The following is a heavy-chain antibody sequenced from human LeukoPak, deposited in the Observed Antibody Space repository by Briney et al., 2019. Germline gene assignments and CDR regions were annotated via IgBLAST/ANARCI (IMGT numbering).Heavy chain of an antibody. CDR3: AKDHLGMDMIVAVLDS. CDR2: VSGSGDST. D-gene: IGHD3-22*01. V-gene: IGHV3-23*01. Sequence: GGSLRLSCAASGFTFNDYAMSWVRQAPGQGLQWVSSVSGSGDSTEYAGSVKGRFTISRDNSNNTLYLQMNSLRADDTAMYYCAKDHLGMDMIVAVLDSWGLGTLVTVSS. CDR1: GFTFNDYA. J-gene: IGHJ4*02.